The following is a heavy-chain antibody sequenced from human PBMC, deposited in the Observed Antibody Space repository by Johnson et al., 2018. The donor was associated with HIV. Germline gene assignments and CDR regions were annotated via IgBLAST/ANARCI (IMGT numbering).Heavy chain of an antibody. CDR2: LSRGSS. Sequence: VQLVESGGGLVKPGGSLRLSCVASGFTVSRNEMSWVRQAPGKGLAWVSSLSRGSSYSANSVQGRFTISRDNSKNTLFLQMGSLRAEDMAVYYCARAYSYGVFDIWGQGTMVTVSS. V-gene: IGHV3-38-3*01. CDR1: GFTVSRNE. D-gene: IGHD5-18*01. CDR3: ARAYSYGVFDI. J-gene: IGHJ3*02.